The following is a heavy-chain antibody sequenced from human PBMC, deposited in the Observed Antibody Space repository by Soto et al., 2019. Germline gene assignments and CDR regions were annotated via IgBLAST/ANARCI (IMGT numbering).Heavy chain of an antibody. Sequence: QLQQWGAGLLKPSETLSLTCAVYGGSFSGHYWSWIRQYPGKGLEWIAEINHRGSTNYNPSLRRRGTMAVDTSKIQFSLRLGSVTAADTAVYYCARGYPRSIFSTALATSYWFDSGGQGGLVTVSS. CDR1: GGSFSGHY. CDR3: ARGYPRSIFSTALATSYWFDS. CDR2: INHRGST. D-gene: IGHD2-21*01. J-gene: IGHJ5*01. V-gene: IGHV4-34*01.